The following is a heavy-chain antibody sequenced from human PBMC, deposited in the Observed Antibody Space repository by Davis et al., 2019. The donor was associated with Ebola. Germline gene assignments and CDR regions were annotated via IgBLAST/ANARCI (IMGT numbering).Heavy chain of an antibody. CDR3: AKDITAAGTGFDY. CDR2: IYSGGST. D-gene: IGHD6-13*01. V-gene: IGHV3-53*01. CDR1: GFTVSSNY. Sequence: PGGSLRLSCAASGFTVSSNYMSWVRQAPGKGLEWVSVIYSGGSTYYADSVKGRFTISRDNSKNTLYLQMNSLRAEDTAVYYCAKDITAAGTGFDYWGQGTLVTVSS. J-gene: IGHJ4*02.